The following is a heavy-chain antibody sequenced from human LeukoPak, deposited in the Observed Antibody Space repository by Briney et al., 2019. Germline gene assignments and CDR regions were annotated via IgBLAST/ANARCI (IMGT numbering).Heavy chain of an antibody. V-gene: IGHV3-9*01. CDR1: GFTFDDYA. CDR3: AKVGVTHDFWSGYPWSSFDYFGY. CDR2: ISWNSGSI. D-gene: IGHD3-3*01. Sequence: GRSLRLSCAASGFTFDDYAMHWVRQAPGKGLEWVSGISWNSGSIGYADSVKGRFTISRDNAKNSLYLQMNSLRAEDTALYYCAKVGVTHDFWSGYPWSSFDYFGYWGQGTLVTVSS. J-gene: IGHJ4*02.